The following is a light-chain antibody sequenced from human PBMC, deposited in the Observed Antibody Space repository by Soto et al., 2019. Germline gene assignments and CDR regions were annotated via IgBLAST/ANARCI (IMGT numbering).Light chain of an antibody. Sequence: DIQMTQSPSSLSASVGDTVTITCRASQNIRNFLHWYQQKPGKAPKLLIFAASNLKSGVPSRFTASGSGTYFTLIISGLQPEDLATYYCQQSYSYIRAFGQGTTVEI. CDR2: AAS. CDR3: QQSYSYIRA. CDR1: QNIRNF. V-gene: IGKV1-39*01. J-gene: IGKJ1*01.